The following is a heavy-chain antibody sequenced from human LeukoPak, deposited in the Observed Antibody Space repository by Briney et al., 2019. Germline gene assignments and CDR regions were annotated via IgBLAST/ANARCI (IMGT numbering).Heavy chain of an antibody. CDR3: ARLPYRGYNEDYFDY. CDR2: INPNSGGT. J-gene: IGHJ4*02. V-gene: IGHV1-2*02. CDR1: GYTFTGYY. Sequence: ASVKVSCKASGYTFTGYYMHWVRQAPGHGLEWMGWINPNSGGTNYAQKFQGRVTMTRDTSISTAYMELSRLRSDDTAVYYWARLPYRGYNEDYFDYWGQGTLVTVSS. D-gene: IGHD1-14*01.